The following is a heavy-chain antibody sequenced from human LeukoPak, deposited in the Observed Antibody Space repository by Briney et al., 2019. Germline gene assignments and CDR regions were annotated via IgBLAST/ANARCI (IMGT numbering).Heavy chain of an antibody. Sequence: GGSLRLSCAASGFTVSSNYMSWVRQAPGKGLEWVSVIYSGGSTYYADSVKGRFTISRDNSKNTLYLQMNSLRAEDTAVYYCTTDALWKGVTIFGDLGYWGQETLVTVSS. CDR1: GFTVSSNY. J-gene: IGHJ4*02. V-gene: IGHV3-53*01. CDR2: IYSGGST. D-gene: IGHD3-3*01. CDR3: TTDALWKGVTIFGDLGY.